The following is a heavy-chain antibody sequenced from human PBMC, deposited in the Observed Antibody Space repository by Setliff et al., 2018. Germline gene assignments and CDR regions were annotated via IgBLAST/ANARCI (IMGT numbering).Heavy chain of an antibody. CDR3: ARVLFHCSSTSCYLDAFDI. CDR2: FDPEDGET. D-gene: IGHD2-2*01. CDR1: GYTLTELS. V-gene: IGHV1-24*01. Sequence: ASVKVSCKVSGYTLTELSMHWVRQAPGKGLEWMGGFDPEDGETIYAQKFQGRVTMTTDTSTSTAYMELRSLRSDDTAVYYCARVLFHCSSTSCYLDAFDIWGQGTMVTVSS. J-gene: IGHJ3*02.